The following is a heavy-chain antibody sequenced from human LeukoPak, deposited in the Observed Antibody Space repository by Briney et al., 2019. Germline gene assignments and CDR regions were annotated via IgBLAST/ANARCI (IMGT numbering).Heavy chain of an antibody. Sequence: GASLEISCKSSGYSFTSYWIGWVRQVPGQGLEGMGSVYPADSDTRYSPSFEGHVTISADKSTNTAFLQWNSLQSSDSGIYFCARTQGLYGAADYWGQGTLVISSS. CDR2: VYPADSDT. D-gene: IGHD2-2*02. CDR3: ARTQGLYGAADY. J-gene: IGHJ4*02. V-gene: IGHV5-51*01. CDR1: GYSFTSYW.